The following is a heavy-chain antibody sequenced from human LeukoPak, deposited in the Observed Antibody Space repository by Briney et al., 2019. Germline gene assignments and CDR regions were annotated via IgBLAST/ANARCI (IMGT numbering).Heavy chain of an antibody. J-gene: IGHJ6*04. CDR1: GGTFNSYA. V-gene: IGHV1-69*13. Sequence: ASVKVFYRASGGTFNSYAISWVRQAPGQGLEWMGGIIPLCGTANYAQKFQGRVTITADETTSTAYMELSSMRSEDTDVYYCARDDRRKVRGVIYNYYGMDVWGKGTTVTVSS. CDR2: IIPLCGTA. CDR3: ARDDRRKVRGVIYNYYGMDV. D-gene: IGHD3-10*01.